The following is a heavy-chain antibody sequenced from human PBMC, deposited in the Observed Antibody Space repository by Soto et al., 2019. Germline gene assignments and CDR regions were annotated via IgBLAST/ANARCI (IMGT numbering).Heavy chain of an antibody. V-gene: IGHV3-23*01. CDR3: AKGGSSGWPGGEDF. CDR1: GFTFSNYA. D-gene: IGHD6-19*01. CDR2: ITSDGSTT. J-gene: IGHJ4*02. Sequence: GGSLRLSCVVSGFTFSNYAMSWVRKTPGKGLEWVSGITSDGSTTWYADFVEGRFTISRDNSKNTVYLQLNSPRGEDAAVYFCAKGGSSGWPGGEDFWGQGT.